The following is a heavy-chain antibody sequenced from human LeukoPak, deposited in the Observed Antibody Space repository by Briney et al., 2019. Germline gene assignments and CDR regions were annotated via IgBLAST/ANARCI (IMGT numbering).Heavy chain of an antibody. CDR1: GGSISSYY. CDR3: ARATYSSSWYARFYYYYYMDV. J-gene: IGHJ6*03. Sequence: SETLSLTCTVSGGSISSYYWNWIRQPPGKGLEWIGYIYYSGSTNYNPSLKSRVTISVDTSKNQFSLKLSSVTAADTAVYYCARATYSSSWYARFYYYYYMDVWGKGTTVTVSS. CDR2: IYYSGST. V-gene: IGHV4-59*01. D-gene: IGHD6-13*01.